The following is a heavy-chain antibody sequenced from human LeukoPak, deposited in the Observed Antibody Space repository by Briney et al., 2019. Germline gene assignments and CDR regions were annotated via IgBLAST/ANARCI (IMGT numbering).Heavy chain of an antibody. Sequence: TSETLSLTCTVSGGSISRNGYNWGWIRHPPGKGLGWIGSIYRSASTYYNPSLKRQVTITVDTSKDQFSLKLNSITGADTAVYYCAKQTCDGYYHEGPYWGQGTLVTVSS. CDR2: IYRSAST. J-gene: IGHJ4*02. V-gene: IGHV4-39*01. CDR1: GGSISRNGYN. CDR3: AKQTCDGYYHEGPY. D-gene: IGHD5-18*01.